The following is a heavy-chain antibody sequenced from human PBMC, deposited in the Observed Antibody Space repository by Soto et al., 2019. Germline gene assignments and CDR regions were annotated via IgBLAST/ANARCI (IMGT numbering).Heavy chain of an antibody. D-gene: IGHD3-10*01. V-gene: IGHV1-18*04. Sequence: ASVNVSCKAAHFSFSNYGFSWVRQAPGQGLEWMGWISGYNGNTHYAQRFQDRVIMTTDTSTTTAYMELRSLRSDDTAIYYCAREIGGLLWFGEFLPPPYNYYGMDVWGQGTTVTVSS. CDR1: HFSFSNYG. J-gene: IGHJ6*02. CDR3: AREIGGLLWFGEFLPPPYNYYGMDV. CDR2: ISGYNGNT.